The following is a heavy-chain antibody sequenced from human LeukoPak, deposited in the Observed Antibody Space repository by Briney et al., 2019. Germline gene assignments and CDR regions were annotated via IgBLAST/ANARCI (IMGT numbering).Heavy chain of an antibody. CDR2: IYTSGST. J-gene: IGHJ5*02. V-gene: IGHV4-4*07. D-gene: IGHD6-13*01. CDR3: AVISAAGTTHWFDP. CDR1: GGSISSYY. Sequence: PSETLSLTCTVSGGSISSYYWSWIRQPAGKGLEWIGRIYTSGSTNYNPSLKSRVTMSVDTSQNQFSLKLSSVTAADTAVYFCAVISAAGTTHWFDPWGQGTLVTVSS.